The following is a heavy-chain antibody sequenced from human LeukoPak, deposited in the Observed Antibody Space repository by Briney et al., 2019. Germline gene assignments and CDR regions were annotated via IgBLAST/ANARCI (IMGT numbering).Heavy chain of an antibody. V-gene: IGHV3-23*01. CDR1: GFTFSSYA. CDR2: ISGSGGST. J-gene: IGHJ4*02. Sequence: GRSLRLSCAASGFTFSSYAMNWVRQAPGKGLEWVSVISGSGGSTYYADSVKGRFTISRDNSKNTLNLQMNSLRAEDTAVYYCAKAGGASIAVAAHFDYWGQGTLVTVSS. CDR3: AKAGGASIAVAAHFDY. D-gene: IGHD6-19*01.